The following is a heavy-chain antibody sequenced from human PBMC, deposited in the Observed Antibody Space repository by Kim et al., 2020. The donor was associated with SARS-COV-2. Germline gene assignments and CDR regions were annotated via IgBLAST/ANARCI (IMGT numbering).Heavy chain of an antibody. Sequence: ASVKVSCKASGYTFTGYYMHWVRQAPGQGLEWMGRINPNSGGTNYAQKFQGRVTMTRDTSISTAYMELSRLRSDDTAVYYCARDHWSDFWSGYPYQDYWGQGTLVTVSS. J-gene: IGHJ4*02. CDR2: INPNSGGT. CDR1: GYTFTGYY. V-gene: IGHV1-2*06. CDR3: ARDHWSDFWSGYPYQDY. D-gene: IGHD3-3*01.